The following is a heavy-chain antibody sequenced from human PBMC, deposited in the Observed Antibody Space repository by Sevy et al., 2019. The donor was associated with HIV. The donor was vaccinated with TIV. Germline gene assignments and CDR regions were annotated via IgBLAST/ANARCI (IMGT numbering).Heavy chain of an antibody. J-gene: IGHJ4*02. CDR3: AREGCTKPHDY. V-gene: IGHV3-23*01. D-gene: IGHD2-8*01. CDR1: GFTFSKYS. CDR2: LSFGCGEI. Sequence: GGSLRLSCAASGFTFSKYSMSWVRQPPGKELEWVSTLSFGCGEINYADSVKGRFTISRDNSKSSVYLQMNNLRPEDTAEYYCAREGCTKPHDYWGQGTLVTVSS.